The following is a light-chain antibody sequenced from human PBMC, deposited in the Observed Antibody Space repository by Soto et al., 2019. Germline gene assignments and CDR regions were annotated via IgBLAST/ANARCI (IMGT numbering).Light chain of an antibody. CDR2: DAP. V-gene: IGKV1-5*01. Sequence: DIQMTQSPSTLSASVGDRVTITCRASQTISNWLAWYQQKPGKAPKLLIYDAPSLESGVPSRFSGSGSGTEFTLSISSLQPDDFATYYCQQYHIYSWTFGQGTKVDIK. J-gene: IGKJ1*01. CDR3: QQYHIYSWT. CDR1: QTISNW.